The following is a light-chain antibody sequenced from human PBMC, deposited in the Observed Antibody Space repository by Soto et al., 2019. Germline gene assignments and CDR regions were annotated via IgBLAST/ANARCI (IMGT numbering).Light chain of an antibody. V-gene: IGLV2-11*01. J-gene: IGLJ1*01. CDR3: GAFAGSFV. CDR2: DVN. Sequence: QSALTQPRSVSGSPGQSVTFSCTGTNSDVGSYNYVSWYQQNPGKAPRLMIYDVNKRPSGVPDRFSGSKSGNTASLTISGLQAEDEADYYCGAFAGSFVFGTGTKLTVL. CDR1: NSDVGSYNY.